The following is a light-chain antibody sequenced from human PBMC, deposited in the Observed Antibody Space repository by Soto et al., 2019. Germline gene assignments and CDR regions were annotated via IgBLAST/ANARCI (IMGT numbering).Light chain of an antibody. CDR2: RNH. CDR1: RSNIGTYT. V-gene: IGLV1-44*01. Sequence: QPVLTQSPSASGTPGQRVTISCSGSRSNIGTYTVNWYQQLPGTAPTLLIYRNHQRPSGVPDRFSGSKSGTSASLAISGPQSEDEADYYCAAWDDSLRAVVFSGGTKVTVL. CDR3: AAWDDSLRAVV. J-gene: IGLJ2*01.